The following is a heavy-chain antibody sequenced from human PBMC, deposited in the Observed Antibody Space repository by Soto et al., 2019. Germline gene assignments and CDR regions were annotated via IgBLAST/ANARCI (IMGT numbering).Heavy chain of an antibody. V-gene: IGHV4-31*03. CDR3: ARETWDIVATISPWASYYGMDV. CDR2: IYYSGST. Sequence: PSETLSLTCTFSCGSISSGGYYWSWIRQHPGKGLEWIGYIYYSGSTYYNPSLKSRVTISVDTSKNQFSLKLSSVTAADTAVYYCARETWDIVATISPWASYYGMDVWGQGTTVTVSS. D-gene: IGHD5-12*01. J-gene: IGHJ6*02. CDR1: CGSISSGGYY.